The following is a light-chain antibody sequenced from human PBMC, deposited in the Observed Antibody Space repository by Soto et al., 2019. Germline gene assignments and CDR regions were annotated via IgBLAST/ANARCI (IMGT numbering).Light chain of an antibody. J-gene: IGLJ1*01. CDR1: SSDVGGYNY. CDR2: EVN. Sequence: QSILGQPGSGSASPGHPVAISCTGTSSDVGGYNYVSWYQQHPGKAPKLMIYEVNKRPSGVPDRFSGSKSGNTASLTVSGLQAEDEADYYCSSYAGSSNVFGTGTKVTV. CDR3: SSYAGSSNV. V-gene: IGLV2-8*01.